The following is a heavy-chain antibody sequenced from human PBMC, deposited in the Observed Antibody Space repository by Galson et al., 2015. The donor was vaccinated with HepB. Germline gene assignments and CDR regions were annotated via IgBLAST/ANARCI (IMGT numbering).Heavy chain of an antibody. V-gene: IGHV3-30*04. J-gene: IGHJ4*02. CDR2: VSSDESNK. CDR3: ARTFYFDY. CDR1: GFTFSAYA. Sequence: SLRLSCAASGFTFSAYAMHWVRQAPGKGLEWVALVSSDESNKYYADSVRGRFTISRDNSRNTVYLQINSLRAEDTAVYYCARTFYFDYWGQGTLVTVSS.